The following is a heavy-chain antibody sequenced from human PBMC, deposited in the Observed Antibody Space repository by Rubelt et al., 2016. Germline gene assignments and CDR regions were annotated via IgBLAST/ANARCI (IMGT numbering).Heavy chain of an antibody. Sequence: VQLVESGGGLVQPGGSLRLSCATFGFTFSSYAMHWVRQAPGKGLEWVAVISYDGSNKYYADSVKGRFTISRDNSKNTLYLQMNSLRAEDTAVYYCASLGFIRDGYNWKGVKRDYWGQGTLVTVSS. CDR1: GFTFSSYA. V-gene: IGHV3-30*04. CDR2: ISYDGSNK. CDR3: ASLGFIRDGYNWKGVKRDY. D-gene: IGHD5-24*01. J-gene: IGHJ4*02.